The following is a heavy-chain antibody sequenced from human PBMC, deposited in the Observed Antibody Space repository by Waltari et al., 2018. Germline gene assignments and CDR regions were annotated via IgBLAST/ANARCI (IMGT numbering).Heavy chain of an antibody. CDR1: GFSFRSYW. D-gene: IGHD5-12*01. CDR2: VNTDGSNT. J-gene: IGHJ6*02. Sequence: EVQLVESGGGLVQPGGSLRISCAASGFSFRSYWMHWVRQAPGKVLVWVSRVNTDGSNTNYADSVKGRFTISRDNAKNTLFLQMNSLRAEDTAVYYCAREFGVLDYYYGMDVWGQGTTVTVSS. V-gene: IGHV3-74*01. CDR3: AREFGVLDYYYGMDV.